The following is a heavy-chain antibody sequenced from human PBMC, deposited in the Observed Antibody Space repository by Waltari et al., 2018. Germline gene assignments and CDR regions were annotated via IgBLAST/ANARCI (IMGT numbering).Heavy chain of an antibody. J-gene: IGHJ6*02. Sequence: QLQLQESGPGLVKPSETLSLTFTVPGGSISSSSYYWGWIRQPQGKGLEWIRIIYYMGRNYYNTYLKSRVTISVDTSKYQFSLKLSSVTAADTAVYYCARVLTTGDYYYGMDVWGQGTTVTVSS. CDR1: GGSISSSSYY. CDR2: IYYMGRN. V-gene: IGHV4-39*07. CDR3: ARVLTTGDYYYGMDV. D-gene: IGHD4-4*01.